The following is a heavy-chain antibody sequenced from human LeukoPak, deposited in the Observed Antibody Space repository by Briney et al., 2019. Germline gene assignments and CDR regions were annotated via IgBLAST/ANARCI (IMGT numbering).Heavy chain of an antibody. CDR2: IRYDGSNQ. J-gene: IGHJ6*04. V-gene: IGHV3-33*03. D-gene: IGHD3-16*01. Sequence: GGSLRLSCAASGFTFSSYATHWVRQTPGKGLEWVALIRYDGSNQDYIESVKGRSTASRDNSKNTVYLQTNSLRAEDTAVYFCAKVRLIGLSYYDMDVWGKGTTVTVSS. CDR3: AKVRLIGLSYYDMDV. CDR1: GFTFSSYA.